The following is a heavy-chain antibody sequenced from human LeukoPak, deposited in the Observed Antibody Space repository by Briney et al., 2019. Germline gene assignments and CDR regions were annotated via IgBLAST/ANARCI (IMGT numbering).Heavy chain of an antibody. CDR2: ISGSDGST. CDR3: AIISASSGWKAFDI. J-gene: IGHJ3*02. CDR1: GFTFSSYA. D-gene: IGHD6-19*01. Sequence: SGGSLRLSCAASGFTFSSYAMSWVRQAPGKGLEWVTAISGSDGSTYYADSVKGRFTISRDNSKNTLYLQMNSLRAEDTAVYYCAIISASSGWKAFDIWGQGTMVTVSS. V-gene: IGHV3-23*01.